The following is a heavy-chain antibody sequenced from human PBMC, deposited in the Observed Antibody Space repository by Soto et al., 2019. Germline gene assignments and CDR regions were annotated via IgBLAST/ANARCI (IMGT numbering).Heavy chain of an antibody. Sequence: ASVKVSCKASGYTFTSYGISWVRQAPGQGLEWMGWISAYNGNTNYAQKFQGRVTMTKDTSRTTVYMELSSLTSEDTAVYYCARVWSKVWPPTYGMDVWGQGTTVTVSS. CDR3: ARVWSKVWPPTYGMDV. D-gene: IGHD1-20*01. V-gene: IGHV1-18*01. J-gene: IGHJ6*02. CDR1: GYTFTSYG. CDR2: ISAYNGNT.